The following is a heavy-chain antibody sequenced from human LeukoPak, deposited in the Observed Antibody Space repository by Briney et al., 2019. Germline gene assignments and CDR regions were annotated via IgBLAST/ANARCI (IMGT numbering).Heavy chain of an antibody. V-gene: IGHV4-59*01. CDR2: IYYSGST. D-gene: IGHD1-26*01. J-gene: IGHJ4*02. CDR3: ARGYSGSYGRFDF. Sequence: SETLSLTCTVSGGSISSFYWSWIRQPPGKGLEWIGYIYYSGSTNYNPSLKSRVTISADTSKNQFSLKLSSVTAADTAVYYCARGYSGSYGRFDFWGQGTLVTVSS. CDR1: GGSISSFY.